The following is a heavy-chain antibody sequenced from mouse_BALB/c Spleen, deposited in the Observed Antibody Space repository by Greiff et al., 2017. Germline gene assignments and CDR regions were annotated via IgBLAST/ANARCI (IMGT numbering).Heavy chain of an antibody. Sequence: DVHLVESGGGLVQPGGSRKLSCAASGFTFSSFGMHWVRQAPEKGLEWVAYISSGSSTIYYADTVKGRFTISRDNPKNTLFLQMTSLRSEDTAMYYCARYYYGYENYFDYWGQGTTLTVSS. CDR3: ARYYYGYENYFDY. CDR1: GFTFSSFG. D-gene: IGHD1-2*01. CDR2: ISSGSSTI. V-gene: IGHV5-17*02. J-gene: IGHJ2*01.